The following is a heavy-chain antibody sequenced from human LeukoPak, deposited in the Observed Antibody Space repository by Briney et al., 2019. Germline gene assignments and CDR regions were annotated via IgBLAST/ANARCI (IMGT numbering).Heavy chain of an antibody. V-gene: IGHV3-30*04. CDR2: ISYDGGHK. D-gene: IGHD6-19*01. Sequence: GRSLRLSCAASGFTFCSYAMHWVRQAPGKGLEWVAVISYDGGHKYHADSVMGRFTISRDNSKTTLYLQMNSLRAEDTAVYYCARDRASSGWYDYYYGMDVWGQGTTVTVSS. CDR1: GFTFCSYA. J-gene: IGHJ6*02. CDR3: ARDRASSGWYDYYYGMDV.